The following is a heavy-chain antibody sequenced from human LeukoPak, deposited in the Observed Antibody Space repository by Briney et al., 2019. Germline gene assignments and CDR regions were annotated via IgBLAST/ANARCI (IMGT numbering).Heavy chain of an antibody. CDR3: ARDSRYSYGSGGMDV. J-gene: IGHJ6*02. D-gene: IGHD3-10*01. V-gene: IGHV4-59*01. Sequence: PSETLSLTCTVSGGSISRNYWSWIRQSPRKGLEWIGSVYYTGSTNYNPSLKSRVTISIDTSRSQFSLKLTSVTVADTAVYYCARDSRYSYGSGGMDVWGQGTTVTVSS. CDR2: VYYTGST. CDR1: GGSISRNY.